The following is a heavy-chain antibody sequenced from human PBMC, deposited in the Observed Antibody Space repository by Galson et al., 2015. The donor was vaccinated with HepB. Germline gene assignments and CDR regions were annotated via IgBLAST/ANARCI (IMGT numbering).Heavy chain of an antibody. D-gene: IGHD5-12*01. Sequence: SVKVSCKASGYTFTGYYMHWARQAPGQGLEWMGRINPNSGGTNYAQKFQGRVTMTRDTSISTAYMELSRLRSDDTVVYYCARGRSGYSGYDLLDYWGQGTLVTVSS. CDR3: ARGRSGYSGYDLLDY. V-gene: IGHV1-2*05. CDR1: GYTFTGYY. J-gene: IGHJ4*02. CDR2: INPNSGGT.